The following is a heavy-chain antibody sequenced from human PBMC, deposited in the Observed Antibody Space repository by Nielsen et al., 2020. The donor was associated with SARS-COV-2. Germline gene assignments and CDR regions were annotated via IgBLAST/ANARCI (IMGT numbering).Heavy chain of an antibody. CDR2: TYYRSKWFN. Sequence: SQTLSLTCAISGDSVSSNSAAWNWIRQFPSRGLEWLGRTYYRSKWFNDYAVSVKSRIVINPDTSNNQFSLLLNSVTPEDTAVYYCARGTYSSTWYETGRRYYFDYWGQGTLVTVSS. V-gene: IGHV6-1*01. CDR3: ARGTYSSTWYETGRRYYFDY. CDR1: GDSVSSNSAA. J-gene: IGHJ4*02. D-gene: IGHD6-13*01.